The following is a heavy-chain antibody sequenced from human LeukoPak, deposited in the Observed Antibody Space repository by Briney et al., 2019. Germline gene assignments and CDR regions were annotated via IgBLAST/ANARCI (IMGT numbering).Heavy chain of an antibody. D-gene: IGHD5-24*01. Sequence: GGSLRLSCAASGFTFSSFAMHWGRQAPGKGLEGGAGISYHGSNKYYADSVKGRFTISRDSSKNTLYLQMNSLRAEDTAVYYCARDGGWLELLYYFDYWGQGTLVTVSS. V-gene: IGHV3-30-3*01. CDR1: GFTFSSFA. J-gene: IGHJ4*02. CDR2: ISYHGSNK. CDR3: ARDGGWLELLYYFDY.